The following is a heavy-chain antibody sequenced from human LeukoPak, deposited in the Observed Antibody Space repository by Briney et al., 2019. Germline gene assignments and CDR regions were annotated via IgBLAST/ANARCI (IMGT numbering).Heavy chain of an antibody. CDR3: ARTGGSSWSDFDY. V-gene: IGHV4-59*01. Sequence: PSETLSLTCTVSGGSISSYYWSWIRQPPGKGLEWIGYIYYSGSTNYNPSLKSRVTISVDTSKNQFSLKLSSVTAADTAVYSCARTGGSSWSDFDYWGQGTLVTVSS. CDR2: IYYSGST. D-gene: IGHD6-13*01. CDR1: GGSISSYY. J-gene: IGHJ4*02.